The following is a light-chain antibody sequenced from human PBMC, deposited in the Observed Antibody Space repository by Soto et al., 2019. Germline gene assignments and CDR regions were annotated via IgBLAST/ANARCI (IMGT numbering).Light chain of an antibody. CDR1: QSVLYSSNNKNY. V-gene: IGKV4-1*01. J-gene: IGKJ4*01. Sequence: DIVMTQSPDSLAVSLGERATINCKSSQSVLYSSNNKNYLAWYQQKPGQPPKLLIYWASTRESGVPDRFSGSGSGTDFTLTISSLPAEDVAVYYCQQYYTLITFGGGNTVAIK. CDR3: QQYYTLIT. CDR2: WAS.